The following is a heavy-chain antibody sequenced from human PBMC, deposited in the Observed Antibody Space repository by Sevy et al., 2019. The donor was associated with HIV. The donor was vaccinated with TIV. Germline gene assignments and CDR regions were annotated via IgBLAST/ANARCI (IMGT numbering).Heavy chain of an antibody. Sequence: SETLSLSCSVSGGSVSSGTYYWSWIRQPPGKGLEWIGHIYKTGSTNYNPSLQSRVTISVDTSTNHFSLRLRSVTAADTAVDYCARVPRGQLWYSGSLGGYYYHMDVWGKGTMVTVSS. CDR1: GGSVSSGTYY. CDR3: ARVPRGQLWYSGSLGGYYYHMDV. CDR2: IYKTGST. J-gene: IGHJ6*03. V-gene: IGHV4-61*01. D-gene: IGHD3-16*01.